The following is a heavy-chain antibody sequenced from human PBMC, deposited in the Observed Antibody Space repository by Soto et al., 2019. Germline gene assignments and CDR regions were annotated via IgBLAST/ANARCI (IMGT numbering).Heavy chain of an antibody. Sequence: QVQLVQSGAEVKNPGSSVKVSCKASGGTFSSYAISWVRQAPGQGLEWMGGIIPIFGTANYAQKFQGRVTITADESTSTADMELSSLRAEDTAVYYCARPYDSSGYFDYWGQGTLVTVSS. CDR3: ARPYDSSGYFDY. CDR1: GGTFSSYA. D-gene: IGHD3-22*01. J-gene: IGHJ4*02. V-gene: IGHV1-69*01. CDR2: IIPIFGTA.